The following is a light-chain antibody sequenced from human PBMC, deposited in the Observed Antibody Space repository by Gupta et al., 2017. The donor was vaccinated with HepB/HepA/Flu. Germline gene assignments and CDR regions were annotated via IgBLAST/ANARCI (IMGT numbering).Light chain of an antibody. Sequence: DIQMTQSPSSVSASVGDRVTITCRASQEISSSLAWYQQKPGQAPKLLIYGATTLKNGVPSTFSGSGSGTDFTLTISSLQPEDFATYYCQQAHSFPFTFGQGTKVEI. V-gene: IGKV1D-12*01. J-gene: IGKJ2*01. CDR2: GAT. CDR3: QQAHSFPFT. CDR1: QEISSS.